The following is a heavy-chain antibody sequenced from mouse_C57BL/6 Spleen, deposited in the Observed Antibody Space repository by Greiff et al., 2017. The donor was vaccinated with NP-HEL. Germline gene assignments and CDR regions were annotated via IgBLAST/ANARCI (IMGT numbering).Heavy chain of an antibody. CDR1: GFTFSSYG. J-gene: IGHJ2*01. V-gene: IGHV5-6*02. Sequence: DVMLVESGGDLVKPGGSLKLSCAASGFTFSSYGMSWVRQTPDKRLEWVATISSGGSYTYYPDSVKGRFTISRDNAKNTLYLQMSSLKSEDTAMYYCAREFTTYFDYWGQGTTLTVSS. D-gene: IGHD2-12*01. CDR2: ISSGGSYT. CDR3: AREFTTYFDY.